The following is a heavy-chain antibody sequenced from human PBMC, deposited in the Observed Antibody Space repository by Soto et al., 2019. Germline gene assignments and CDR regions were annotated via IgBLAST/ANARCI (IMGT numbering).Heavy chain of an antibody. CDR3: ARGTTGYSSSWYLDYYGMDV. D-gene: IGHD6-13*01. V-gene: IGHV4-59*01. J-gene: IGHJ6*02. Sequence: QVQLQESGPGLVKPSETLSLTCTVSGGSISSYYWCWIRQPPGKGLEWIGYIYYSGSTNYNPSLKSRVTISVDTSKNQFSLKLSSVTAADTAVYYCARGTTGYSSSWYLDYYGMDVWGQGTTVTVSS. CDR1: GGSISSYY. CDR2: IYYSGST.